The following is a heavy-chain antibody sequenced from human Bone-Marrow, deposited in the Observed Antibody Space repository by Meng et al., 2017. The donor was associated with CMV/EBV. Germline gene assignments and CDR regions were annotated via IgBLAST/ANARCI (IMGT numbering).Heavy chain of an antibody. J-gene: IGHJ4*02. CDR2: IYYSGST. CDR1: GGSISSYY. V-gene: IGHV4-59*01. CDR3: ARDKVAAAGYYFDY. Sequence: GSLRLSCTVSGGSISSYYWSWIRQPPGKGLEWIGYIYYSGSTNYNPSLKSRVTISVDTSKNQFSLKLSSVTAADTAVYYCARDKVAAAGYYFDYWGQGTLVTVSS. D-gene: IGHD6-13*01.